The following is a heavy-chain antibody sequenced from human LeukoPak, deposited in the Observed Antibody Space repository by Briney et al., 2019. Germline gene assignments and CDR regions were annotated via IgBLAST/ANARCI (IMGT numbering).Heavy chain of an antibody. CDR2: IYHSGST. CDR1: GGSISSGGYS. J-gene: IGHJ6*02. CDR3: ASTLWGGRLKTHYYYYGMDV. Sequence: PSETLSLTCAVSGGSISSGGYSWSWIRQPPGKGLEWIGYIYHSGSTNYNPSLKSRVTISVDTSKNQFSLKLSSVTAADTAVYYCASTLWGGRLKTHYYYYGMDVWGQGTTVTVSS. D-gene: IGHD3-3*01. V-gene: IGHV4-30-2*01.